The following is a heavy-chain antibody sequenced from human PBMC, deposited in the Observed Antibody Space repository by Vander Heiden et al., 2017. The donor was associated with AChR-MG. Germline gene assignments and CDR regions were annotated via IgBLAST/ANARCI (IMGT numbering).Heavy chain of an antibody. D-gene: IGHD3-22*01. V-gene: IGHV3-30*03. CDR3: ARRSFDTTAYYYEQVDYFDT. CDR2: ISFDGKT. J-gene: IGHJ4*02. Sequence: QVQLVESGGRVVQPGRSLRLSCAASGVTFNQYGIHWVRQAPGKGLDWVAVISFDGKTSYSDSVKGRFAISRDNSKNTVYLQMNSLQTDDTAVYFCARRSFDTTAYYYEQVDYFDTWGQGTLVTVS. CDR1: GVTFNQYG.